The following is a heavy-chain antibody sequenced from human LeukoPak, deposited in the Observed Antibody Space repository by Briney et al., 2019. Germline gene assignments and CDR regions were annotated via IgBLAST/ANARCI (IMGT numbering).Heavy chain of an antibody. CDR1: GFTFSSYG. CDR2: IWYDGSNK. J-gene: IGHJ4*02. Sequence: AGGSLRLSCAASGFTFSSYGMHWVRQAPGKGLEWVAVIWYDGSNKYYADSVKGRFTISRDNSKNTLYLQMNSLRAEDTAVYYCARDQGDYGDVGSFDYWGQGTLVTVSS. CDR3: ARDQGDYGDVGSFDY. V-gene: IGHV3-33*08. D-gene: IGHD4-17*01.